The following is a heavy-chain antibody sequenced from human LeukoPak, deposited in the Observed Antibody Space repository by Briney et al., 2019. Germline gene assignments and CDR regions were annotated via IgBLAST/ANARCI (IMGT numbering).Heavy chain of an antibody. J-gene: IGHJ4*02. CDR2: ISSSSSTI. CDR3: AREGPALRYFDWLHDY. Sequence: GGSLRLSCAASGFTFSSYSMNWVRQAPGKGLEWVSYISSSSSTIYYADSVKGRFTISRDNAKNSLYLQMNSLRAEDTAVYYCAREGPALRYFDWLHDYWGQGTLVTVSS. D-gene: IGHD3-9*01. CDR1: GFTFSSYS. V-gene: IGHV3-48*01.